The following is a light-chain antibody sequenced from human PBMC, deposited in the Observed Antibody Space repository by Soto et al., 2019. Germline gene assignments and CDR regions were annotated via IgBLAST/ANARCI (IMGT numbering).Light chain of an antibody. V-gene: IGKV3-15*01. CDR3: HQYDNWPKT. J-gene: IGKJ5*01. CDR2: GAS. CDR1: QSVSSSY. Sequence: EIVLTQSPGTLSVSPGERATLSCRASQSVSSSYLAWYQQKPGQAPRLLIYGASTRATGIPARFSGSGSGTEFTLTISSLQSEDFAVYYCHQYDNWPKTFGQGTRLEIK.